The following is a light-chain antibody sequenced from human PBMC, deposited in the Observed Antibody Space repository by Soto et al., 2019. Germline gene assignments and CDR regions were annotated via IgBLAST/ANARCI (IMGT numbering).Light chain of an antibody. V-gene: IGLV1-44*01. CDR2: SSN. CDR3: AAWDDSLNGVV. J-gene: IGLJ2*01. Sequence: QSVLTQPPSASGTPGQRVTISCSGSSSDIGTNTVNWYQQLPGTAPKLLIYSSNQRPSGVPDRFSGSKSGTSASLAISGLQSEDEADCYCAAWDDSLNGVVFGGGTKLTVL. CDR1: SSDIGTNT.